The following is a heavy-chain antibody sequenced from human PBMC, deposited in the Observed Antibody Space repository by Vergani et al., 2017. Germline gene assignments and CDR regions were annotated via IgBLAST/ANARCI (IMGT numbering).Heavy chain of an antibody. J-gene: IGHJ6*03. D-gene: IGHD6-13*01. CDR3: ARDAEQQQAFYYYMDV. V-gene: IGHV1-69*08. CDR2: IIPILGIA. CDR1: GGTFSSYT. Sequence: QVQLVQSGAEVKKPGSSVKVSCKASGGTFSSYTISWVRQAPGQGLEWMGRIIPILGIANYAQKFQGRVTITADKSTSTAYMELSSLRSEDTAVYYCARDAEQQQAFYYYMDVWGKGTTVTVSS.